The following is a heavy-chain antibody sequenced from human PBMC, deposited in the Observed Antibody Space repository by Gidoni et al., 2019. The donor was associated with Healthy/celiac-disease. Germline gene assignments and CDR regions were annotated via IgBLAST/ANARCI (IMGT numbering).Heavy chain of an antibody. V-gene: IGHV3-23*01. CDR2: ISGSGGST. CDR3: AKLPTYYYDSSGYRPNYFDY. J-gene: IGHJ4*02. D-gene: IGHD3-22*01. CDR1: GFTFSSYA. Sequence: EVQLLESGGGLVQPGGSLRLSCAASGFTFSSYAMSWVRQAPGKGLEWVSAISGSGGSTYYADSVKGRFTISRDNSKNTLYLQMNSLRAEDTAVYYCAKLPTYYYDSSGYRPNYFDYWGQGTLVTVSS.